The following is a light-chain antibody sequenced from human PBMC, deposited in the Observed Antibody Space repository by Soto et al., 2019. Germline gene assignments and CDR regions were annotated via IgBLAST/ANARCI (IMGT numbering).Light chain of an antibody. V-gene: IGKV1-39*01. Sequence: DIQMTQSPSSLSASVGDRVTITCRASQSISNFLNWYQQKPGKAPELLIYAASSLHSGVPSRFSGSGSGTNFTLNISSLQPEDFATYSCHQSYTTPYTFGQGTKLEIK. CDR1: QSISNF. CDR3: HQSYTTPYT. J-gene: IGKJ2*01. CDR2: AAS.